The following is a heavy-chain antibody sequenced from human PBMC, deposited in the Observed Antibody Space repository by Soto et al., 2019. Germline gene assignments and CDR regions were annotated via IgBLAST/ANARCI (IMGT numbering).Heavy chain of an antibody. J-gene: IGHJ5*02. CDR2: IRVGGGDT. CDR3: AKCSVGTVRSSGWCNWFDP. V-gene: IGHV3-23*01. D-gene: IGHD6-19*01. Sequence: EVRLLESGGGLAQPEGSLRLSCAASGFTFSSSAMSWVRQAPGKGLEWVSSIRVGGGDTFYADSVRGRFTVSRDISRNTLYLQMNSLRAEDTAIYYCAKCSVGTVRSSGWCNWFDPWGQGTLVTVSS. CDR1: GFTFSSSA.